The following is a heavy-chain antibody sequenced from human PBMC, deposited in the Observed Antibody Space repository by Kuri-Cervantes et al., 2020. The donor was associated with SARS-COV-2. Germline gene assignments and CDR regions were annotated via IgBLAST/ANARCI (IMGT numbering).Heavy chain of an antibody. Sequence: GESLKISCAASGFTFSSYGMHWVRQAPGKGLEWVAVIWYDGSNKYYADSVKGRFTISRDNSKNTLYLQMNSLRAEDTAVYYCARDVYRGPGSYPVYWGQGTLVTVSS. D-gene: IGHD1-26*01. CDR1: GFTFSSYG. CDR2: IWYDGSNK. V-gene: IGHV3-33*08. J-gene: IGHJ4*02. CDR3: ARDVYRGPGSYPVY.